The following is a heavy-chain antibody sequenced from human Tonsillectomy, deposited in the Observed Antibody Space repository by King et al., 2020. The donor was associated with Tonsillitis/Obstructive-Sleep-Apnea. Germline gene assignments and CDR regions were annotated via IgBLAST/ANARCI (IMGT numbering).Heavy chain of an antibody. D-gene: IGHD2-2*01. J-gene: IGHJ6*02. CDR3: ARDCSSISCLYYYGMDV. CDR2: INPSGGST. Sequence: SGAEVKKPGASVKVSCKASGYTFTSYYMHWVRQAPGQGLEWMGIINPSGGSTSYAQKFRGRVTMTRDTSTSTVYMELSSLRSEDTAVYYCARDCSSISCLYYYGMDVWGQGTTVTVSS. V-gene: IGHV1-46*03. CDR1: GYTFTSYY.